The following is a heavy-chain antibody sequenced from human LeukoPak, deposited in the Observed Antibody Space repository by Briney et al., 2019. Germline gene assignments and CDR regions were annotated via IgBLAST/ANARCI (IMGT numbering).Heavy chain of an antibody. Sequence: GGSLRLSCAASGFTFSNYGMHWVRQAPGKGLEWVSVIYSGGSTYYADSVKGRFTISRDNSKNTLYLQMNSLRAEDTAVYYCARDRDGYSFAFDYWGQGTLVTVSS. D-gene: IGHD5-24*01. CDR1: GFTFSNYG. J-gene: IGHJ4*02. V-gene: IGHV3-NL1*01. CDR2: IYSGGST. CDR3: ARDRDGYSFAFDY.